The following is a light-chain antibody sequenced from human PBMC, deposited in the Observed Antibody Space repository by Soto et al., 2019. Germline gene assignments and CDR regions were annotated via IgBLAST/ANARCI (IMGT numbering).Light chain of an antibody. CDR2: GAS. V-gene: IGKV3-20*01. CDR3: QQYGGSPVG. Sequence: EIVLTQSPGTLSLSPGERATLSCRASESVSSNYLAWYQQKPGQAPRLLIYGASSRATGIPDRFSGSGSGTDFTLTISRLEPEDFAVYYCQQYGGSPVGFGQGTKVDIK. J-gene: IGKJ1*01. CDR1: ESVSSNY.